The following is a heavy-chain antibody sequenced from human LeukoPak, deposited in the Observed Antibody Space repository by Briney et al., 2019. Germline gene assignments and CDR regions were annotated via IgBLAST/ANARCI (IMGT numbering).Heavy chain of an antibody. CDR2: ISSSSSYI. V-gene: IGHV3-21*01. CDR1: RFTFSSYS. J-gene: IGHJ4*02. Sequence: GGSLRLSCAASRFTFSSYSMNWVRQAPGKGLEWVSSISSSSSYIYHADSVKGRFTISRDNAKNSLYLQMNSLRAEDTAVYYCAREDDSSGYGMDYWGQGTLVTVSS. CDR3: AREDDSSGYGMDY. D-gene: IGHD3-22*01.